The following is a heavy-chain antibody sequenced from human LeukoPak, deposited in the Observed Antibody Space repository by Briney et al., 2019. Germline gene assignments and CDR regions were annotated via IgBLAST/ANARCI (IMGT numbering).Heavy chain of an antibody. CDR3: ARDLGKYQLLYDY. V-gene: IGHV3-21*01. Sequence: GGSLRLSCTPSGFTFSSHAMNWVRQAPGKGLEWVSSISSSSSYIYYADSVKGRFTISRDNAKNSLYLQMNSLRAEDTAVYYCARDLGKYQLLYDYWGQGTLVTVSS. CDR2: ISSSSSYI. J-gene: IGHJ4*02. D-gene: IGHD2-2*02. CDR1: GFTFSSHA.